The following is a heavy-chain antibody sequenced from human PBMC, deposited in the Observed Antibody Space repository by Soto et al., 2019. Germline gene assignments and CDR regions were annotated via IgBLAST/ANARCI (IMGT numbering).Heavy chain of an antibody. V-gene: IGHV1-69*13. CDR2: IIPIFGTA. CDR3: ARAHLYGSGRNFYYGMDV. J-gene: IGHJ6*02. CDR1: GGTFSSYA. D-gene: IGHD3-10*01. Sequence: SVKVSCKASGGTFSSYAISWVRQAPGQGLEWMGGIIPIFGTANYAQKFQGRVTITADESTSTAYMELSSLRSEDTAVYYCARAHLYGSGRNFYYGMDVWGQGTTVTVSS.